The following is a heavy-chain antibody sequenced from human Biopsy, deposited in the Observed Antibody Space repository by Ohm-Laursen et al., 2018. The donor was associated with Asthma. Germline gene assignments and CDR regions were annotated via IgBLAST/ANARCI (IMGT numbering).Heavy chain of an antibody. V-gene: IGHV3-30-3*01. J-gene: IGHJ6*02. Sequence: LSCAASGFTFSSYAMHWVRRAPGKGLEWVAVISYDGSNKYYADSVKGRFTISRDNSKNTLYLQMNSLRAEDTAVYYCARDKPSHIDYYYGMDVWGQGTTVTVSS. CDR3: ARDKPSHIDYYYGMDV. CDR2: ISYDGSNK. CDR1: GFTFSSYA.